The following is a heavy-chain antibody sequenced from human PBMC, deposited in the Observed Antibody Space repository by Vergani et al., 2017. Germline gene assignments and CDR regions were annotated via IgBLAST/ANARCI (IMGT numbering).Heavy chain of an antibody. CDR1: GFTFGDYA. CDR3: SRLGETRSFDY. V-gene: IGHV3-72*01. Sequence: EVQLVESGGGLVQPGRSLRLSCTASGFTFGDYAMSWVRQAPGEGLEWVGRIRKSANSYTTEYAASVKGRFTISRDDSKNSLYLQMNSLKTEDTAVYYCSRLGETRSFDYWGQGTLVTVSS. D-gene: IGHD3-16*01. J-gene: IGHJ4*02. CDR2: IRKSANSYTT.